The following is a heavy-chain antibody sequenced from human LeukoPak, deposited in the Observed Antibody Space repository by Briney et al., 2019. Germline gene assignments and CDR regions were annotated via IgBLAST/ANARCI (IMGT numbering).Heavy chain of an antibody. Sequence: ASVKVSCKASGYTFTSYGISWVRQAPGQGLEWMGWIGAYNGNTNYAQKLQGRVTMTTDTSTSTAYMELRSLRSDDTAVYYCARDSRSSAWGDFDYWGQETLVTVSS. J-gene: IGHJ4*02. CDR3: ARDSRSSAWGDFDY. V-gene: IGHV1-18*01. CDR1: GYTFTSYG. CDR2: IGAYNGNT. D-gene: IGHD6-19*01.